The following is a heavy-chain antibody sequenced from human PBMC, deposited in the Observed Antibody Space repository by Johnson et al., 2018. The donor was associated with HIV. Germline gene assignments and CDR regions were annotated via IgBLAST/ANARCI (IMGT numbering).Heavy chain of an antibody. Sequence: QVKLVESGGGVVQPGRSLRIYCAVSDFNFNIYAMHWVRLAPGKGLQWVAVISYDGSKKYYADSVRGRFTISRDISRNTLYLQMDSLRPDDTALYYCARGRKDIEVADGLDNDAFDMWGQGTLVTVSS. CDR3: ARGRKDIEVADGLDNDAFDM. J-gene: IGHJ3*02. D-gene: IGHD2-2*01. CDR2: ISYDGSKK. V-gene: IGHV3-30*04. CDR1: DFNFNIYA.